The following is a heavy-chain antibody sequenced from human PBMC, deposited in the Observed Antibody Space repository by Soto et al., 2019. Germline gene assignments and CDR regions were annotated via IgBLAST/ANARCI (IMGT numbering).Heavy chain of an antibody. CDR2: IKQDGSEK. J-gene: IGHJ6*02. CDR3: ARGIRGYSGYGDYYYYGMDV. V-gene: IGHV3-7*01. D-gene: IGHD5-12*01. CDR1: GFTFSSYW. Sequence: GGSLRLSCAASGFTFSSYWMSWVRQAPGKGLGWVANIKQDGSEKYYVDSVKGRFTISRDNAKNSLYLQMNSLRAEDTAVYYCARGIRGYSGYGDYYYYGMDVWGQGTTVTVSS.